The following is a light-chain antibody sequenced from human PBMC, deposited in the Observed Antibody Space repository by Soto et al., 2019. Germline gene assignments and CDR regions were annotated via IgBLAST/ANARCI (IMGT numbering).Light chain of an antibody. CDR2: LAS. Sequence: DIQMTQSPSSLSASVGGRVTISCRASQSITTFLNWYQQKPGKAPKLLIFLASRLQSGVPSRFSGSGSGTDFTLTITSLQPDDSAIYHCQQCYSMPYTFGPGTKLDL. CDR1: QSITTF. J-gene: IGKJ3*01. V-gene: IGKV1-39*01. CDR3: QQCYSMPYT.